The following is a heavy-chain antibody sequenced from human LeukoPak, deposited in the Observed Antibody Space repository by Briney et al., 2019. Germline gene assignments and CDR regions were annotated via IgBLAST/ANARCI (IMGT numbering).Heavy chain of an antibody. V-gene: IGHV3-66*04. J-gene: IGHJ4*02. CDR2: IYSGGST. CDR1: GFTVSSNY. CDR3: AKRAGSAGHYPFDF. D-gene: IGHD3-22*01. Sequence: GGSLRLSCAASGFTVSSNYMSWVRQALGKGLEWVSVIYSGGSTYYADSVKGRFTISRDNSKNTLYLQLNSLSAEDTAVYYCAKRAGSAGHYPFDFWGQGTPVTVSS.